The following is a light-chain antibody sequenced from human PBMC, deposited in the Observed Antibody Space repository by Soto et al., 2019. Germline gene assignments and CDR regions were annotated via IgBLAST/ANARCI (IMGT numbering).Light chain of an antibody. CDR3: SAWDNSLNGYV. V-gene: IGLV1-44*01. J-gene: IGLJ1*01. Sequence: QSVLTQPLSASASPEQRVTISCSGGSSNIGSNTVAWYQHLPVTAPPRLIFTAGQRPSGVPGRFSGYKSGTSASLAISGLRSEYEADYYCSAWDNSLNGYVFGPGTKLTVL. CDR2: TAG. CDR1: SSNIGSNT.